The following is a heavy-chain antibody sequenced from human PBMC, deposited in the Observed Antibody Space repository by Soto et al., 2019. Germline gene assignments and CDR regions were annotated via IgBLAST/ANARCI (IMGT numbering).Heavy chain of an antibody. D-gene: IGHD3-3*01. Sequence: QVQLQESGPGLVKPSQTLSLTCTVSGGSISSGDYYWSWIRPPPGKGREWIGYIYYSGSTYYNPSLKSRVTISVDTSKKQFSLKLSSVTAADTSVYYCARDRGLRFLEWLFLGYWGQGTLVTVSS. CDR1: GGSISSGDYY. V-gene: IGHV4-30-4*01. J-gene: IGHJ4*02. CDR2: IYYSGST. CDR3: ARDRGLRFLEWLFLGY.